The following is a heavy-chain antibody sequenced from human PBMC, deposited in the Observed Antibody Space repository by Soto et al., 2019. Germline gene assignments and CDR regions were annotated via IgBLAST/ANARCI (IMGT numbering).Heavy chain of an antibody. CDR1: GFSLTTSGVG. J-gene: IGHJ4*01. V-gene: IGHV2-5*02. D-gene: IGHD3-22*01. CDR2: IFWDDDK. Sequence: QITLKESGPTLVKPTQTLTLTCTFSGFSLTTSGVGVGWIRQPPGKALEWLALIFWDDDKRYSPSLKSRLTITKDTSKNQVVLTMTNMDPVDTATYYCASSSGYRIFDCWGQEPWSPSPQ. CDR3: ASSSGYRIFDC.